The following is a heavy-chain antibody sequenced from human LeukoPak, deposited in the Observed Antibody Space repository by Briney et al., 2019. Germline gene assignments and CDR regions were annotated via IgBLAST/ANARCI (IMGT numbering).Heavy chain of an antibody. V-gene: IGHV3-30*18. CDR1: GCTFSSYG. D-gene: IGHD2-2*02. CDR3: AKDRVTGYCSSSTCYNHGMDV. J-gene: IGHJ6*02. CDR2: ISYDGSNK. Sequence: GGSLRLSCAASGCTFSSYGMHWVRQAPGKGLEWVAVISYDGSNKYYADSVKGRFTISRDNSKNTLYLQMNSLRAEDTAVYYCAKDRVTGYCSSSTCYNHGMDVWGQGTTVTVSS.